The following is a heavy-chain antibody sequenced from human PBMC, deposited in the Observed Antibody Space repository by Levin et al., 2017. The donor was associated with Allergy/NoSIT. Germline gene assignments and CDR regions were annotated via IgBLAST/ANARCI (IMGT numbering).Heavy chain of an antibody. CDR2: ISYEGSNK. J-gene: IGHJ4*02. CDR3: ARDLASGADS. D-gene: IGHD3-10*01. Sequence: GESLKISCSGSGFTFSNFAIHWIRQAPGKGLQWVGAISYEGSNKFYADSVKGRFTISRDNSKVYLQMNSLSPEDTSVYFCARDLASGADSWGQGTLVTVSS. CDR1: GFTFSNFA. V-gene: IGHV3-30-3*01.